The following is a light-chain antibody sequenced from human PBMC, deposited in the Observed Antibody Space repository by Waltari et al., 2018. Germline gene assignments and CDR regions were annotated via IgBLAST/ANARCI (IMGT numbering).Light chain of an antibody. CDR3: QQSYKTPPLT. V-gene: IGKV1-39*01. CDR1: QSIASF. CDR2: AAS. Sequence: CRASQSIASFLNWYQEKPGKAPKLLIYAASSLQSGVPSRFSASGSGTDFTLTISSLQPEDFATYYCQQSYKTPPLTFGGGTKVEMK. J-gene: IGKJ4*01.